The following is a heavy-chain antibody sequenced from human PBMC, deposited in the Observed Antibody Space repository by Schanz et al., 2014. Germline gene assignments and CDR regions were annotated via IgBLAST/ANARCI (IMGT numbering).Heavy chain of an antibody. V-gene: IGHV3-23*04. Sequence: VQLVDSGGGLVKPGGSLRLSCTASGFTFSSYAMSWVRQAPGKGLEWVSAISGSGGSTYYADSVKGRFTISRDNSKNTLYLQMSSLRADDTAVYYCVRVSFADPRLYRGMDRDIDYWGQGTLVTVAS. CDR3: VRVSFADPRLYRGMDRDIDY. CDR1: GFTFSSYA. J-gene: IGHJ4*02. CDR2: ISGSGGST. D-gene: IGHD5-18*01.